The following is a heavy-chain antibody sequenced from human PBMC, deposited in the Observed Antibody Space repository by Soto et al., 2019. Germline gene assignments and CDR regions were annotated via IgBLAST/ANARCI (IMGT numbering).Heavy chain of an antibody. CDR2: INPSGGST. Sequence: QVQLVQSGAEVKKPGASVKVSCKASGYTFTSYYIHCVRQAPGQGLEWMGVINPSGGSTSYAQNFQGRVTMTRDTSTSTGYMELSSLRSEDTAVYYCVRESTPTRWFDPWGQGTLVTVSS. CDR1: GYTFTSYY. V-gene: IGHV1-46*03. CDR3: VRESTPTRWFDP. J-gene: IGHJ5*02. D-gene: IGHD2-2*01.